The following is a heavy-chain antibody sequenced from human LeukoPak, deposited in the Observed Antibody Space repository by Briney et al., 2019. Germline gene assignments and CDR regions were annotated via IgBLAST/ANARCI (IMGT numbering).Heavy chain of an antibody. CDR1: GYTFTSYA. CDR2: INAGNGNT. D-gene: IGHD2-8*02. Sequence: ASVKVSCTASGYTFTSYAMHWVRQAPGQRLEWMGWINAGNGNTKYSQKFQGRVTITRDTSASTVYMGLSSLRSEDTAVYYCARGGSGVLGDYWGQGTLVTVPT. J-gene: IGHJ4*02. V-gene: IGHV1-3*01. CDR3: ARGGSGVLGDY.